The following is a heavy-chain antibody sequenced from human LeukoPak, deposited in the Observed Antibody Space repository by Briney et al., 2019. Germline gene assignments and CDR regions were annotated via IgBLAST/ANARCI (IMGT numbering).Heavy chain of an antibody. CDR2: ISSSGDTI. J-gene: IGHJ2*01. D-gene: IGHD2/OR15-2a*01. Sequence: PGGSLRLSCAASRFIFSGYEMNWVRQAPGKGLEWISFISSSGDTIYYADSVKGRFTVSRDNAKNSLYLQVNSLRAEDTAVYYCARDSEKYYISWYFDLWGRGTLVTVSS. CDR3: ARDSEKYYISWYFDL. CDR1: RFIFSGYE. V-gene: IGHV3-48*03.